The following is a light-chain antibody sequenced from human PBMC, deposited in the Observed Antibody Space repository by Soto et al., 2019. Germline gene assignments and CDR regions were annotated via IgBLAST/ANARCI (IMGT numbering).Light chain of an antibody. J-gene: IGLJ2*01. Sequence: QSVLTQPTSASGTPGQRVTISCSGSSSNIGSNYVYWYHQLPGTAPKLVIYRNNQRPSGVPDRISGSKSGTSASLAISGLRSDDEADYYCAAWDDRLSGLVFGRGTKLTVL. V-gene: IGLV1-47*01. CDR1: SSNIGSNY. CDR3: AAWDDRLSGLV. CDR2: RNN.